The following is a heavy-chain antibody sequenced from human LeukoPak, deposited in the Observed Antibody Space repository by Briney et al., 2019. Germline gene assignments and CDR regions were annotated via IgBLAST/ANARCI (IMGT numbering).Heavy chain of an antibody. CDR3: ARRYCSSTSCYYFDY. CDR2: IYHGGST. J-gene: IGHJ4*02. D-gene: IGHD2-2*01. CDR1: GYSIGSGYS. V-gene: IGHV4-38-2*01. Sequence: SETLSLTCGVSGYSIGSGYSWGWIRQPPGKGLEWIGTIYHGGSTYYNPSLKSRVTISVDTSKNQFSLKLSSVTAADTAVYYCARRYCSSTSCYYFDYWGQGTLVTVSS.